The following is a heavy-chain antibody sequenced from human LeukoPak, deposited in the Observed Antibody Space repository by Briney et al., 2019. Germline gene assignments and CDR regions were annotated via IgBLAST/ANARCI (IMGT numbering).Heavy chain of an antibody. V-gene: IGHV4-39*02. Sequence: PETLSLTCTVSGGSISSSSYYWGWIRQPPGKGLEWIGSIYYSGSTYYNPSLKSRVTISVDTSKNQFSLKLSSVTAADTAVYYCARDYGGHFGYWGQGTLVTVSS. CDR1: GGSISSSSYY. D-gene: IGHD4-23*01. J-gene: IGHJ4*02. CDR3: ARDYGGHFGY. CDR2: IYYSGST.